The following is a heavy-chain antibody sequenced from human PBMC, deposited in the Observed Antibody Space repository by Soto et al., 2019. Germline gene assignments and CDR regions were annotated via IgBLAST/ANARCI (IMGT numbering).Heavy chain of an antibody. CDR3: ASASAAGYDY. V-gene: IGHV4-34*01. J-gene: IGHJ4*02. D-gene: IGHD6-13*01. CDR1: GGSFSGYY. Sequence: SETLSLTCAVYGGSFSGYYWSWIRQPPGKGLEWIGEINHSGSTNYNPSLKSRVTISVDTSKDQFSLKLSSVTAADTAVYYCASASAAGYDYWGQGTLVTVSS. CDR2: INHSGST.